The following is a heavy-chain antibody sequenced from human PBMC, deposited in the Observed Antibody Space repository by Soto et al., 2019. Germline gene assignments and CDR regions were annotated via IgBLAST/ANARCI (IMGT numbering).Heavy chain of an antibody. CDR2: ISGSGDST. J-gene: IGHJ4*02. CDR1: GFTFSSYA. Sequence: EVQLLESGGGLVQPGGSLRLSCAASGFTFSSYAMSWVRQAPGKGLEWVSAISGSGDSTFYADSVKGRFTISRDNSKNTLYLQMTSLRAEDTAVYYWAKRAWGTYYFDYWGQGTLVTVSS. V-gene: IGHV3-23*01. D-gene: IGHD3-16*01. CDR3: AKRAWGTYYFDY.